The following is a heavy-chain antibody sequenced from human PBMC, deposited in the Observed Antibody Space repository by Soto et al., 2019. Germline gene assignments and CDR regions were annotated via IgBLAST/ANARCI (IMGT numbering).Heavy chain of an antibody. CDR3: ARRFGQQLDTNYGMDV. CDR2: IDPSDSYT. J-gene: IGHJ6*02. D-gene: IGHD6-13*01. V-gene: IGHV5-10-1*01. Sequence: PGESLKISCKGSVYSFTSYWISWVRQMPGKGLEWMGRIDPSDSYTNYSPSFQGHVTISADKSISTAYLQWSSLKASDTAMYYCARRFGQQLDTNYGMDVWGQGTTVTVSS. CDR1: VYSFTSYW.